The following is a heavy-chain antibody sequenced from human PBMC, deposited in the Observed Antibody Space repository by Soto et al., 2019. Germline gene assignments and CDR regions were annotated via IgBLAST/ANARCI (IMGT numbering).Heavy chain of an antibody. J-gene: IGHJ6*03. Sequence: SETLSLTCTVSGGSISSYYWSWIRQPPGKGLEWIGYIYYSGSTNYNPSLKSRVTISVDTSKNQFSLKLSSVTAADTAVYYCARRNRNGVYYYYMDVWGKGTTVTVSS. CDR1: GGSISSYY. D-gene: IGHD1-20*01. CDR3: ARRNRNGVYYYYMDV. V-gene: IGHV4-59*08. CDR2: IYYSGST.